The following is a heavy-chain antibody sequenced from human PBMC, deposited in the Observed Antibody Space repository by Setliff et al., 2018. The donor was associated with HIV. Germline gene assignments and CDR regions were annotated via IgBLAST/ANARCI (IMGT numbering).Heavy chain of an antibody. CDR2: VIPSTGDT. Sequence: GASVKVSCKASGYTFTSYGVSWVRQAPGQGLEWMGIVIPSTGDTNYAQNFQGRVTMTRDTSINTAYMELSGLRSDDTAVYYCARQLSNSLECWGQGTPVTVSS. D-gene: IGHD1-1*01. J-gene: IGHJ4*02. CDR1: GYTFTSYG. CDR3: ARQLSNSLEC. V-gene: IGHV1-18*01.